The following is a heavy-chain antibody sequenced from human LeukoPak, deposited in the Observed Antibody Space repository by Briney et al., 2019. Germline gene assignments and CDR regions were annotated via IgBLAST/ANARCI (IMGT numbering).Heavy chain of an antibody. CDR3: ASRGGQSSSWFHFDY. V-gene: IGHV3-7*03. Sequence: PGGSLKLSCTASGFTFSSYWMSWVRQAPGKGLEWVANIKQNGGKKYYAHSVKGRFTITADKSKNSAYLQMNSLRAEDTAVYYCASRGGQSSSWFHFDYWGQGTLVTVSS. D-gene: IGHD6-13*01. J-gene: IGHJ4*02. CDR2: IKQNGGKK. CDR1: GFTFSSYW.